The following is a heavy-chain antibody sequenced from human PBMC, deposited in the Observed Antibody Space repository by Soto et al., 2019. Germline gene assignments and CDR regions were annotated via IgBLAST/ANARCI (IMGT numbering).Heavy chain of an antibody. D-gene: IGHD4-4*01. J-gene: IGHJ6*02. CDR3: AKSRDGYSFYFYYGMDV. CDR2: ILHDESNE. CDR1: GFSFSSYN. V-gene: IGHV3-30*18. Sequence: QVQLEESGGGVVQPGRSLRLSCAASGFSFSSYNMHWVRQAPGKGLEWVALILHDESNEYYADSVKGRFTISRDNSKNTLYLQMKSLRAEDTALYYCAKSRDGYSFYFYYGMDVWGQGTTVTVSS.